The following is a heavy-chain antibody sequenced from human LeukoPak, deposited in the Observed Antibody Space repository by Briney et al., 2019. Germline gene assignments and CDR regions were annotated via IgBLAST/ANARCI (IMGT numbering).Heavy chain of an antibody. CDR2: IYGGGSV. D-gene: IGHD3-10*01. CDR1: GFTVRSNY. Sequence: GGSLRLSCAASGFTVRSNYMSWVRQAPGKGLEWVSIIYGGGSVFYADSVKGRFTISRDNSKNTLYLQMNSLRGEDTAVYYCAKDGDGSGSYYFYIDYWGQGTLVTVSS. J-gene: IGHJ4*02. CDR3: AKDGDGSGSYYFYIDY. V-gene: IGHV3-53*05.